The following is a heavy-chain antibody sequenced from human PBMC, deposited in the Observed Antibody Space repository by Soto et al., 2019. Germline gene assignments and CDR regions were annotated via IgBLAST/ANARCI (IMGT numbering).Heavy chain of an antibody. J-gene: IGHJ4*02. Sequence: SETLSLTCAVYGGSFSGYFWSWIRQPPGKGLEWIGEVDHSGRTSQNPSLKSRVTTSVDTSKNQFSPKMKSVTAADTAVYYCARGIAMIVALKADAPDNYYFDSWGQGTLVTVST. CDR2: VDHSGRT. D-gene: IGHD3-22*01. V-gene: IGHV4-34*01. CDR3: ARGIAMIVALKADAPDNYYFDS. CDR1: GGSFSGYF.